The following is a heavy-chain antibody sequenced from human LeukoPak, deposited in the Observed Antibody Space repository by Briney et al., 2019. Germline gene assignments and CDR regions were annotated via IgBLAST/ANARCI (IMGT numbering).Heavy chain of an antibody. CDR3: ARGGYSSSSLSGWFDS. J-gene: IGHJ5*01. D-gene: IGHD6-6*01. V-gene: IGHV1-18*01. Sequence: ASVKVSCKASGYTFTSYGISWVRQAPGQGLEWMGWNSAYNGNTNYAQKLQGRVTITADESTSTAYMELSSLRSDDTAVYYCARGGYSSSSLSGWFDSWGQGTLVTVSS. CDR2: NSAYNGNT. CDR1: GYTFTSYG.